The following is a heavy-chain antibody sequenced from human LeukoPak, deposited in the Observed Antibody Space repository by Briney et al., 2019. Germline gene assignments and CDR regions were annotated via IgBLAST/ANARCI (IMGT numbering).Heavy chain of an antibody. J-gene: IGHJ3*02. D-gene: IGHD2-2*01. CDR1: GGTFSRYA. CDR3: AKDSSVVVPTVFDAFDI. Sequence: SVKVSCKASGGTFSRYAIIWVRQAPGQGLEWMGGIIPIFGTPNYAQKFQGRVTITADASTSTAYMELSSLRSEDTAVYYCAKDSSVVVPTVFDAFDIWGQGTMVTVSS. CDR2: IIPIFGTP. V-gene: IGHV1-69*01.